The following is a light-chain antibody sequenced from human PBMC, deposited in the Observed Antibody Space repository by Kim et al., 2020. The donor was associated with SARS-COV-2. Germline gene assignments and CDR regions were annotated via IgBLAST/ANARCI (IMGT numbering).Light chain of an antibody. CDR2: SAS. Sequence: DFQMTQSPSSLSASVGDRVTITCRASQGISDYLAWYQQKAGQVPKLLISSASTLQSGVPSRFSGSGSGTDFILTISSLQPEDVATYYCQKYNTAPYTFGQGTKLEI. V-gene: IGKV1-27*01. J-gene: IGKJ2*01. CDR3: QKYNTAPYT. CDR1: QGISDY.